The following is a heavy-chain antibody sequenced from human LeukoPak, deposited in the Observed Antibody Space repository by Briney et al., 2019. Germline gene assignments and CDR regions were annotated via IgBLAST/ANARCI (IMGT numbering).Heavy chain of an antibody. D-gene: IGHD4-17*01. Sequence: PSETLSLTCTVSGGSISSSSYYWGWIRQPPGKGLEWIGTIYYSGSTYYNPSLKSRVIISVDTSKNQFSLKLSSVTAADTAMYYCARVLPHRHLRYGYYGRRGCAFDIWGQGTMVTVSS. J-gene: IGHJ3*02. V-gene: IGHV4-39*07. CDR2: IYYSGST. CDR3: ARVLPHRHLRYGYYGRRGCAFDI. CDR1: GGSISSSSYY.